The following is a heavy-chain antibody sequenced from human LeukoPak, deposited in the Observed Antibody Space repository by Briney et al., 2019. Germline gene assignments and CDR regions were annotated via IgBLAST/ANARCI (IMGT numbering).Heavy chain of an antibody. Sequence: PAGGSLRLSCAASGFTFSSYGMSWVRQAPGKGLEWVSAISGSGGSTYYADSVKGRFTISRDNSKNTLYLQMNSLRAEDTAVYYCARDVRGGSNEEADYWGQGTLVTVSS. D-gene: IGHD1-26*01. J-gene: IGHJ4*02. CDR3: ARDVRGGSNEEADY. CDR1: GFTFSSYG. CDR2: ISGSGGST. V-gene: IGHV3-23*01.